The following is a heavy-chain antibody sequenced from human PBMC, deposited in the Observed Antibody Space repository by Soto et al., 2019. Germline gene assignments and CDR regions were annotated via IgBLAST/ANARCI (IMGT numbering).Heavy chain of an antibody. CDR2: IYHSGST. CDR3: ARGVGDILLMVYENYYYYGMDV. Sequence: SETLSLTCAVYGGSFSGYYWSWIRQPPGKGLEWIGEIYHSGSTNYNPSLKSRVTISVDTSKNQFSLKLSSVTAADTAVYYCARGVGDILLMVYENYYYYGMDVWGQGTTVTVSS. D-gene: IGHD2-8*01. J-gene: IGHJ6*02. V-gene: IGHV4-34*01. CDR1: GGSFSGYY.